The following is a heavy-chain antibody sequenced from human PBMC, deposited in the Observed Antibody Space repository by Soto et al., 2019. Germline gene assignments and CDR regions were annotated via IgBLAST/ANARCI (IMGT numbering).Heavy chain of an antibody. CDR3: ARHTDSGSYYFDY. CDR2: IYPGDSDT. J-gene: IGHJ4*02. CDR1: VYSFTSYW. Sequence: GGSLRLSCKGSVYSFTSYWIGWVRQMPGKGLEWMGIIYPGDSDTRYSPSFQGQVTISADKSISTAYLQWSSLKASDTAMYYCARHTDSGSYYFDYWGQGTLVTVSS. V-gene: IGHV5-51*01. D-gene: IGHD1-26*01.